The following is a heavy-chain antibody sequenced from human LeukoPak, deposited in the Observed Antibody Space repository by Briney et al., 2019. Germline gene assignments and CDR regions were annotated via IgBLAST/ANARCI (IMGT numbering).Heavy chain of an antibody. J-gene: IGHJ5*02. CDR3: ARETPGIAAAGWFDP. V-gene: IGHV1-2*02. D-gene: IGHD6-13*01. Sequence: ASVKVSFKASGYTFTGYYMHWVRQAPGQGLEWMGWINPNSGGTNYAQKFQGRVTMTRDTSISTAYMELSRLRSDDTAVYYCARETPGIAAAGWFDPWGQGTLVTVSS. CDR1: GYTFTGYY. CDR2: INPNSGGT.